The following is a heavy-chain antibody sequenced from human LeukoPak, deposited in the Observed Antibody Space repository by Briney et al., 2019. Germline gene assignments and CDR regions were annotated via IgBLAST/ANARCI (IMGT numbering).Heavy chain of an antibody. J-gene: IGHJ4*02. Sequence: SETLSLTCTVSGYSISSGYYWGWIQQPPGKGLEWIGSIYHSGSTYYNPSLKSRVTISVDTSKNQFSLKLSSVTAADTAVYYCAREQDSSSWYDYFDYWGQGTLVTVSS. CDR1: GYSISSGYY. CDR2: IYHSGST. CDR3: AREQDSSSWYDYFDY. D-gene: IGHD6-13*01. V-gene: IGHV4-38-2*02.